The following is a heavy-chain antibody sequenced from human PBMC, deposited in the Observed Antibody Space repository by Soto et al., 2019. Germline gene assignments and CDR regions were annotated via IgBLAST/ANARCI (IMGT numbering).Heavy chain of an antibody. D-gene: IGHD2-8*01. CDR2: ISSSSSTI. CDR3: AASPECTNGVCYTSPVY. CDR1: GFTFSSYS. J-gene: IGHJ4*02. V-gene: IGHV3-48*02. Sequence: EVQLVESGGGLVQPGGSLRLSCAASGFTFSSYSMNWVRQAPGKGLEWVSYISSSSSTIYYADSVKGRCTISRDNAKNSLYLQMNSLRDEDTAVYYCAASPECTNGVCYTSPVYWGQGTLVTVSS.